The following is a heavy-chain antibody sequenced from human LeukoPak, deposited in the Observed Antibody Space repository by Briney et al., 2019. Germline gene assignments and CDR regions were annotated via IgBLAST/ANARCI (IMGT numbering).Heavy chain of an antibody. V-gene: IGHV3-15*01. CDR3: TREDY. CDR1: KFIVSSTY. Sequence: GGSLRLSCAASKFIVSSTYMSWVRQAPGQGLEWVGRIKSKTDGGTTDYAAPVKGRFTISRDDSKNTVYLQMNSLKTEDTAIYYCTREDYWGQGILVTVSS. CDR2: IKSKTDGGTT. J-gene: IGHJ4*02.